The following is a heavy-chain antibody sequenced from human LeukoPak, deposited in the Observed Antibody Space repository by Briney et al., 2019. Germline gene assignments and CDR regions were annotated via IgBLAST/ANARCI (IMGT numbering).Heavy chain of an antibody. J-gene: IGHJ4*02. CDR2: INHSGST. CDR3: ASIVPAAIPY. V-gene: IGHV4-34*01. Sequence: RSSETLSLTCAVYGGSFSGYYWSWIRQPPGKGLEWIGEINHSGSTNYNPSLKSRVTISVDTSKNQFSLKLSSVTAADTAVYYCASIVPAAIPYWGQGTLVTVSS. CDR1: GGSFSGYY. D-gene: IGHD2-2*01.